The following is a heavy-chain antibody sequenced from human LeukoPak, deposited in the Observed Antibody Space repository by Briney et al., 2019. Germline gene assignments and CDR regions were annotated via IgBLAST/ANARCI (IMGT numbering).Heavy chain of an antibody. V-gene: IGHV1-69*13. CDR2: IIPIFGTA. Sequence: SVEVSCKASGGTFSSYAISWVRQAPAQGLEWMGGIIPIFGTANYAQKFQGRVTITADESTSTAYMELSSLRSEDTAVYYCARRRTFRGVGSYFDYWGQGTLVTVSS. D-gene: IGHD3-10*01. CDR1: GGTFSSYA. CDR3: ARRRTFRGVGSYFDY. J-gene: IGHJ4*01.